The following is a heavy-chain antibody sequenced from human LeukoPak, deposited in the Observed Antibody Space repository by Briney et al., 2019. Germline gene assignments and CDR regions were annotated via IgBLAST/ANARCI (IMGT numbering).Heavy chain of an antibody. J-gene: IGHJ3*02. CDR2: IIPIFGTA. CDR1: GGTFSSYA. Sequence: SVKASCKASGGTFSSYAISWVRQAPGQGLEWMGGIIPIFGTANYAQKFPGGVTITTDESTSTAYMELSSLRSEDTAVYYCARGLGYYDSSGYLLDAFDIWGQGTMVSVSS. CDR3: ARGLGYYDSSGYLLDAFDI. D-gene: IGHD3-22*01. V-gene: IGHV1-69*05.